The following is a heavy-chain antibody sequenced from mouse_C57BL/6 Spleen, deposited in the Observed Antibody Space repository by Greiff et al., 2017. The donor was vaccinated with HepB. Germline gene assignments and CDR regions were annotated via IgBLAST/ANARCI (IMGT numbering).Heavy chain of an antibody. CDR3: AREEIRGTTVGYAMDY. D-gene: IGHD1-1*01. Sequence: VHVKQSVAELVRPGASVKLSCTASGFNIKNTYMHWVKQRPEQGLEWIGRIDPANGNTKYAPKFQGKATITADTSSNTAYLQLSSLTSEDTAIYYCAREEIRGTTVGYAMDYWGQGTSVTVSS. V-gene: IGHV14-3*01. CDR1: GFNIKNTY. J-gene: IGHJ4*01. CDR2: IDPANGNT.